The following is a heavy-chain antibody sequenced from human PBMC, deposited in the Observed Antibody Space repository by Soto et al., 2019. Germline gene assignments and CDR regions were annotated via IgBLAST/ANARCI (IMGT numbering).Heavy chain of an antibody. CDR2: IDPSDSYT. CDR1: GYSFTSYW. CDR3: VYYCAKSNYGGDDYFQYGLDV. V-gene: IGHV5-10-1*01. Sequence: PGESLKISCKGSGYSFTSYWISWVRQMPGKGLEWMGRIDPSDSYTNYSPSFQGHVTMTREMSTNTAYLELSGLRSDDTADDTAVYYCAKSNYGGDDYFQYGLDVWGQWITVTVSS. J-gene: IGHJ6*02. D-gene: IGHD2-21*02.